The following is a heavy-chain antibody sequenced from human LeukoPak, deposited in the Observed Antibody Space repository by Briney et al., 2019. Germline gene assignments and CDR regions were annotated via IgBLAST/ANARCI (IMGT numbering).Heavy chain of an antibody. V-gene: IGHV3-48*03. CDR1: GCTFSSYE. CDR3: ARSGYGDYALSVAFDI. CDR2: ISSSGSTK. J-gene: IGHJ3*02. Sequence: GGSLRLSCAASGCTFSSYEMNWVRQAPGKGLEWVSYISSSGSTKYYADSVKGRFTISRDNAKNSPFLQMNSLRAEDTAVYYCARSGYGDYALSVAFDIWGQKTMVTVSS. D-gene: IGHD4-17*01.